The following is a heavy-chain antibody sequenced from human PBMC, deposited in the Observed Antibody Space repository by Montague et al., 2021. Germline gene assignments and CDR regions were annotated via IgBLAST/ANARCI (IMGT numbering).Heavy chain of an antibody. CDR2: IDYDGKA. Sequence: SETLSLTCGIFGASLSDYSWNWIRQVPGGGLQWLGEIDYDGKANYRPPFMGRVFMSLDMSKKHFNLRLTSVTAADTAIYYCSRGPMRAWFDPWGPGTSVIVSS. CDR3: SRGPMRAWFDP. V-gene: IGHV4-34*01. J-gene: IGHJ5*02. CDR1: GASLSDYS.